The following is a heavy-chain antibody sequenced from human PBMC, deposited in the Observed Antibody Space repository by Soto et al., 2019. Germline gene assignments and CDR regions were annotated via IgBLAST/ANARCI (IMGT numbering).Heavy chain of an antibody. CDR3: AREGGESSDGLYYFDS. J-gene: IGHJ4*02. V-gene: IGHV4-30-4*01. Sequence: SETLSLTCTVSGGSTSSDNYWSWIRQPPGKGLEWIGHIYYSGNTDYNPSLKSRLAISIDTSKNQFSLKLSSVTAADTAVYFCAREGGESSDGLYYFDSWGQGTLVTVSS. CDR2: IYYSGNT. D-gene: IGHD3-16*01. CDR1: GGSTSSDNY.